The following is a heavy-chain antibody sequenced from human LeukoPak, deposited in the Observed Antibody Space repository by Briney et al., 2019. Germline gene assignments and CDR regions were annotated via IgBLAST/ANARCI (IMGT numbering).Heavy chain of an antibody. D-gene: IGHD3-22*01. CDR2: IRYDGSNK. J-gene: IGHJ4*02. V-gene: IGHV3-30*02. CDR3: ARDAGYYDSSGYYQY. CDR1: GFTFSSYG. Sequence: GGSLRLSCAASGFTFSSYGMHWVRQAPGKGLEWVAFIRYDGSNKYYADSVKGRFTISRDNSKNTLYLQMNSLRAEDTAVYYCARDAGYYDSSGYYQYWGQGTLVTVSS.